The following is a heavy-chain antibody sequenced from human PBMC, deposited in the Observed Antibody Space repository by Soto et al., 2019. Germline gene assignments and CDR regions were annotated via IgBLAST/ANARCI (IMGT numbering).Heavy chain of an antibody. J-gene: IGHJ4*02. V-gene: IGHV4-34*01. D-gene: IGHD3-10*01. CDR1: GGSFSGYY. CDR3: ARNRRASGSYCHFDY. CDR2: INHSGST. Sequence: QVQLQQWGAGLLKPSETLSLTCAVYGGSFSGYYWSWIRQPPGKGLEWIGEINHSGSTNYNPSLKSRVTISVDTSKNQFSLKLSSVTAADTAVYYCARNRRASGSYCHFDYWGQGTLVTVSS.